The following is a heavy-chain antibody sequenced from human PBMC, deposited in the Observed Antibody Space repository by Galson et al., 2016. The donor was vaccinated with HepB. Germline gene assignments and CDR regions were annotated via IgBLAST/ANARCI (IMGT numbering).Heavy chain of an antibody. CDR1: GGTFSSYT. D-gene: IGHD1-14*01. CDR3: ATRSGFSRNWFDP. CDR2: IIPIFGTG. Sequence: SVTVSCKASGGTFSSYTINWVRQAPGQGLEWMGGIIPIFGTGNYAQKSQGRVTITADKSTSTAYMELSSLRSEDTAVYYCATRSGFSRNWFDPWGQGTLVTVSS. J-gene: IGHJ5*02. V-gene: IGHV1-69*06.